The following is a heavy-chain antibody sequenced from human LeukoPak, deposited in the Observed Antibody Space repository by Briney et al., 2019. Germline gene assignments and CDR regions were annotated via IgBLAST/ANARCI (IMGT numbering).Heavy chain of an antibody. Sequence: PGGSLRLSCAASGFTFSNAWMSWVRQAPGKGLEWVGRIKSKTHGGTTDYATPVKGRFTLSRDDSINTLYLQMSSLKTEDTAIYYCATEYSPYEYYFDYWGQGTLVTVSS. D-gene: IGHD2-15*01. CDR2: IKSKTHGGTT. CDR3: ATEYSPYEYYFDY. CDR1: GFTFSNAW. V-gene: IGHV3-15*01. J-gene: IGHJ4*02.